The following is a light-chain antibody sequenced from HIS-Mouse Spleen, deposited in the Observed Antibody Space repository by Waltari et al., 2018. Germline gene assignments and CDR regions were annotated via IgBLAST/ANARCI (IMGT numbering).Light chain of an antibody. CDR3: SSYTSSSTLV. CDR2: DVS. CDR1: SSDVGGYNY. Sequence: QSALTQPASVSGSPGQSITISCTGTSSDVGGYNYVSWYQHHPGNAPKRMIYDVSNRPSGVSNRFSGSKSGNTASLTISGLQAEDEADYYCSSYTSSSTLVFGGGTKLTVL. V-gene: IGLV2-14*03. J-gene: IGLJ2*01.